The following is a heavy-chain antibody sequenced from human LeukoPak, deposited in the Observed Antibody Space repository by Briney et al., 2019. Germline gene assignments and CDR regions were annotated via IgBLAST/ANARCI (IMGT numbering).Heavy chain of an antibody. CDR2: ISAYNGNT. D-gene: IGHD3-10*01. J-gene: IGHJ6*03. CDR1: GYTFTSYG. CDR3: ARGNTYYFGSGSSFPHYYYYYMDV. Sequence: ASVKVSCKASGYTFTSYGISWVRQAPGQGLEGMGWISAYNGNTNYAQKLQGRVTMTTDTSTSTAYMELRSLRSEDTAVYFCARGNTYYFGSGSSFPHYYYYYMDVWGKGTTVTISS. V-gene: IGHV1-18*01.